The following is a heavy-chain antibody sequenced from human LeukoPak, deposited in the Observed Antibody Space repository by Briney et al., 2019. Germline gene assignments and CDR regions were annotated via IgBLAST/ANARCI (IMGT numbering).Heavy chain of an antibody. V-gene: IGHV3-33*08. Sequence: GGSLRLSCAASGFSFSHAWMSWVRQAPGKGLEWVAVILSDGSNKYYADSVKGRFTISRDNSKDTLYLQMNSLRAEDTAVYYCATGVTSDSYLFNSYLFNYWGQGTLVTVSS. CDR1: GFSFSHAW. CDR3: ATGVTSDSYLFNSYLFNY. D-gene: IGHD4-11*01. CDR2: ILSDGSNK. J-gene: IGHJ4*02.